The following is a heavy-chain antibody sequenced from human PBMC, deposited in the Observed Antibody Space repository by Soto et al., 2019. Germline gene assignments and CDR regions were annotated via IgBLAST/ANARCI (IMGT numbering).Heavy chain of an antibody. V-gene: IGHV1-18*01. CDR3: ATGDSSSWEDPEKHYYYYYGMDV. J-gene: IGHJ6*02. D-gene: IGHD6-13*01. Sequence: ASVNVSCKASGGTFSSYAISWVRQAPGQGLEWMGWISAYNGNTNYAQKLQGRVTMTTDTSTSTAYMELRSLRSDDTAVYYCATGDSSSWEDPEKHYYYYYGMDVWGQGTTVTVSS. CDR2: ISAYNGNT. CDR1: GGTFSSYA.